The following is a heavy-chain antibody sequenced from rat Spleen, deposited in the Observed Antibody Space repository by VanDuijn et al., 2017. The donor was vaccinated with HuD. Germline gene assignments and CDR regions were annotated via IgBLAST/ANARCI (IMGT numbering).Heavy chain of an antibody. D-gene: IGHD1-2*01. CDR1: GFTFNNYW. J-gene: IGHJ1*01. CDR3: ARDYSNYFPYWYFDF. Sequence: EVQLVESGGGLVQPGRSLKLSCVASGFTFNNYWMTWIRQAPGKGLEWVASITNTGGNTYYRDSVKGRFTISRDNAKNTQYLQMDSLRSEDTATYYCARDYSNYFPYWYFDFWGPGTMVTVSS. V-gene: IGHV5-31*01. CDR2: ITNTGGNT.